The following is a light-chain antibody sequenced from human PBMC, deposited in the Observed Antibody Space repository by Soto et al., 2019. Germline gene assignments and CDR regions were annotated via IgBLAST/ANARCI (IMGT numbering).Light chain of an antibody. J-gene: IGKJ1*01. V-gene: IGKV3-15*01. CDR1: QSVSST. Sequence: EIVLTQSPATLSLSPGERATLSCGASQSVSSTLAWYQQKPGQAPRLLIYGASTRATGIPARFSGSGSGTEFTLTISSLQSEDFAVYYCQQYIYWPWTFGQGTKVDIK. CDR2: GAS. CDR3: QQYIYWPWT.